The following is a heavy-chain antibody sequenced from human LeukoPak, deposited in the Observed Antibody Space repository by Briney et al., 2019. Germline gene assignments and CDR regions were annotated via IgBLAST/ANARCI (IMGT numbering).Heavy chain of an antibody. CDR2: TYYRSKWSN. Sequence: SSQTLSLTCAISGDSVSSNSAAWNWIRQSPSRGLGWLGRTYYRSKWSNDYAVSVKSRITINPDTSQNQFSLQLNSLTPEDTAVYYCARAPIGGWYFDLWGRGTLVTVSS. V-gene: IGHV6-1*01. J-gene: IGHJ2*01. CDR1: GDSVSSNSAA. D-gene: IGHD2-15*01. CDR3: ARAPIGGWYFDL.